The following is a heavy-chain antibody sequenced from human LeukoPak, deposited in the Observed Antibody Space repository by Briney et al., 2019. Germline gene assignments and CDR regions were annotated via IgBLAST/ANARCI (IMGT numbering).Heavy chain of an antibody. V-gene: IGHV3-33*03. CDR1: GFTFSSYG. CDR3: ATPLDYYDSSGYHQGGD. CDR2: IWYDGSNK. D-gene: IGHD3-22*01. J-gene: IGHJ4*02. Sequence: PGRSLRLSCAASGFTFSSYGMHWVRQAPGKGLEWVAVIWYDGSNKYYADSVKGRFTISRDNAKNSLYLQMSSLRAEDTAVYYCATPLDYYDSSGYHQGGDWGQGTLVTVSS.